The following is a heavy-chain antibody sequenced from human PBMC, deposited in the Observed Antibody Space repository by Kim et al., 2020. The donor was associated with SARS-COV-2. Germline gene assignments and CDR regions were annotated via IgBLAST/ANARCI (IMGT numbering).Heavy chain of an antibody. CDR2: TSYDESHK. CDR3: ARQGGGRGLWCFDL. D-gene: IGHD3-16*01. J-gene: IGHJ2*01. Sequence: GGSLRLSCAASGFTFSTFAMHWVRQAPGKGLEWVAVTSYDESHKYYADSVKGRFTIPRDNSKNTLYLQMNSLSADETAVYYCARQGGGRGLWCFDLWGRGTRVTVSS. CDR1: GFTFSTFA. V-gene: IGHV3-30*03.